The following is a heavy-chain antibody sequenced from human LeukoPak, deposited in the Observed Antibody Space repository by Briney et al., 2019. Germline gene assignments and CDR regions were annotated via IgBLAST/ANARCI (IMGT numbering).Heavy chain of an antibody. J-gene: IGHJ5*02. V-gene: IGHV1-18*01. D-gene: IGHD6-13*01. CDR2: ISAYNGNT. CDR3: AREYSSSWNNWFDP. Sequence: GESLKISCQGFGYSFTSYGISWVRQAPGQGLEWMGWISAYNGNTNYAQKLQGRVTMTTDTSTSTAYMELRSLRSDDTAVYYCAREYSSSWNNWFDPWGQGTLVTVSS. CDR1: GYSFTSYG.